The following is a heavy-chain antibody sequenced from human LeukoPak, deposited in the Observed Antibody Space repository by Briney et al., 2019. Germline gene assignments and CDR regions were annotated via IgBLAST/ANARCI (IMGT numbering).Heavy chain of an antibody. CDR1: GYTFTGYY. CDR3: ALSGAHSGNPPDY. D-gene: IGHD3-10*01. J-gene: IGHJ4*02. V-gene: IGHV1-2*02. Sequence: GASVKVSCKASGYTFTGYYMHWVRQAPGQGLEWMGWINPNSGDTNYAQKFQGRVTMTRDTSISTAYMELSRLRSDDTAVYYCALSGAHSGNPPDYWGQGTLVTVSS. CDR2: INPNSGDT.